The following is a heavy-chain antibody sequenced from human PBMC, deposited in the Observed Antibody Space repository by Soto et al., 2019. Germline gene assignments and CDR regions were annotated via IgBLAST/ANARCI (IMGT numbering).Heavy chain of an antibody. Sequence: QVQLVQSGAEVKKPGSSVKVTCKASGAIFSSNAISWVRQAPGQGLEWMGGILPIFGRTNYAQKFQGRVNITADESTRTAYMELSSLKSEDTAVYYCATGGRGYSYAPRFYFEYWGQGTLVTVSS. CDR1: GAIFSSNA. D-gene: IGHD5-18*01. CDR2: ILPIFGRT. CDR3: ATGGRGYSYAPRFYFEY. J-gene: IGHJ4*02. V-gene: IGHV1-69*01.